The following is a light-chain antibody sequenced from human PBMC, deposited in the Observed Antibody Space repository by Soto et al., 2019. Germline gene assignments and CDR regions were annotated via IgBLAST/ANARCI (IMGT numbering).Light chain of an antibody. CDR3: AAWDASLDGYV. Sequence: QSVLTQPPSASGTPGQRVTISCSTSSSNLGDNTVNWYQRVPGTAPKLLIYSYDQRPSGVPDRFSGSKSGTSASLAISGLQSEDEADYYCAAWDASLDGYVFGTGTKLTVL. V-gene: IGLV1-44*01. CDR1: SSNLGDNT. J-gene: IGLJ1*01. CDR2: SYD.